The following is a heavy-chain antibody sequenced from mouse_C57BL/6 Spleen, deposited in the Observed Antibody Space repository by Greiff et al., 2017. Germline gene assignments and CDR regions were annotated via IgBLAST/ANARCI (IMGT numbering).Heavy chain of an antibody. V-gene: IGHV5-17*01. Sequence: VQLKQSGGGLVKPGGSLKLSCAASGFTFSDYGMHWVRQAPEKGLEWVAYISSGSSTIYYADTVKGRFTISRDNAKNTLFLQMTSLRSEDTAMYYCARVGDYGSSYGWYFDVWGTGTTVTVAS. J-gene: IGHJ1*03. CDR1: GFTFSDYG. D-gene: IGHD1-1*01. CDR3: ARVGDYGSSYGWYFDV. CDR2: ISSGSSTI.